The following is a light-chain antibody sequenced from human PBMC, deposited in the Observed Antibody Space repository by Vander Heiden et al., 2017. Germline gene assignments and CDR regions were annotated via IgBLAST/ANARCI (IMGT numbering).Light chain of an antibody. Sequence: DIQITQSPSSLSASVGDRVTITCRASQSISSYLNWYQQKPGKAPKLLIYAASSLQSGVPSRFSGSGSGTDFTLTISSLQPEDFATYYCQQSDSTPCTFGQGTKVEIK. J-gene: IGKJ2*02. CDR1: QSISSY. V-gene: IGKV1-39*01. CDR3: QQSDSTPCT. CDR2: AAS.